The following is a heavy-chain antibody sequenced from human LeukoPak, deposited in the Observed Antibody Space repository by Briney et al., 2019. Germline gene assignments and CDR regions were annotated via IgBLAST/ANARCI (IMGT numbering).Heavy chain of an antibody. CDR1: GFTFSSYS. V-gene: IGHV3-21*04. J-gene: IGHJ4*02. CDR2: ISGSGAMT. Sequence: GGSLRLSCAASGFTFSSYSMNWVRQAPGKGLEWVSSISGSGAMTYYADSVKGRFTISRDNAMDTLYLQMDSLRADDTAVYYCVKDRVDGSGSQFDSWGQGSLVIVSS. CDR3: VKDRVDGSGSQFDS. D-gene: IGHD3-10*01.